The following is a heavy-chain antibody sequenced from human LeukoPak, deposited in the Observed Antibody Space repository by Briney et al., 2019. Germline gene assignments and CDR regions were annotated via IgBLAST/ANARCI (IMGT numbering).Heavy chain of an antibody. V-gene: IGHV4-34*01. D-gene: IGHD2-21*02. CDR3: ARGGFYCGGDCYVDY. J-gene: IGHJ4*02. CDR1: GGSFIPYH. CDR2: INHSGST. Sequence: SETLSLTCAVYGGSFIPYHWSWLRQPPGKGLEWIGEINHSGSTNYNPSLKSRVTISVDTSKNQFSLKLSSVTAADTAVYYCARGGFYCGGDCYVDYWGQGTLVTVSS.